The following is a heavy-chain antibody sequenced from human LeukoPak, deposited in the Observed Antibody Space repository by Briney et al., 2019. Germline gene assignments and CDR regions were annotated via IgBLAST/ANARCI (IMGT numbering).Heavy chain of an antibody. CDR1: GFTFSSYA. J-gene: IGHJ4*02. D-gene: IGHD6-19*01. V-gene: IGHV3-64*01. Sequence: GRSLRLSCAASGFTFSSYAMHWVRQAPGKGLEYVSAISSNGGSTYYANSVKGRFTISRVNSKNTLYLQMGSLRAEDMAVYYCARGFPRSSGWYIVGFFDYWGQGTLVTVSS. CDR2: ISSNGGST. CDR3: ARGFPRSSGWYIVGFFDY.